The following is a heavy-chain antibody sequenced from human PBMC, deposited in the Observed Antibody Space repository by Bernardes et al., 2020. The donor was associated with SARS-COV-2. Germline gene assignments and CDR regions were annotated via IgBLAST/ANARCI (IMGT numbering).Heavy chain of an antibody. V-gene: IGHV4-34*01. CDR3: ARGVRGLLVMYV. J-gene: IGHJ6*02. CDR2: INHSGST. CDR1: GGSFSSYY. D-gene: IGHD3-3*01. Sequence: SETLSLTCAVSGGSFSSYYWSWIRQPPGKGLEWIGEINHSGSTNYNPSLKSRVTISVDTSKNQFSLKLSSVTAADTAVYYCARGVRGLLVMYVWGQGTTVTVA.